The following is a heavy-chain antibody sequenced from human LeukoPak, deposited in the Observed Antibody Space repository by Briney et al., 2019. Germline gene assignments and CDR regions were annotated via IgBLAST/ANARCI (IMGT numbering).Heavy chain of an antibody. CDR1: GYTFTSYD. Sequence: ASVKVSCKASGYTFTSYDINWVRQAPGQGLEWMGIINPSGGSTSYAQKFQGRVTMTRDMSTSTVYMELSSLRSEDTAVYYCARGGHYYDSSGYYSMFDYWGQGTLVTVSS. D-gene: IGHD3-22*01. J-gene: IGHJ4*02. CDR3: ARGGHYYDSSGYYSMFDY. V-gene: IGHV1-46*01. CDR2: INPSGGST.